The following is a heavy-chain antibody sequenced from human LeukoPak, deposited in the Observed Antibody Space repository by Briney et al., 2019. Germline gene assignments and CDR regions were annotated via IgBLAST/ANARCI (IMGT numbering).Heavy chain of an antibody. J-gene: IGHJ4*02. CDR3: ARVRCGGDCYSGDFDY. Sequence: ASVKVSCKASGYTFTGYYMHWVRQAPGQGLEWMGWINPNSGGTNYAQKFQGRVTMTRDTSISTAYMELSRLRSDDTAVYYCARVRCGGDCYSGDFDYWGQGTLVTVSS. CDR2: INPNSGGT. CDR1: GYTFTGYY. V-gene: IGHV1-2*02. D-gene: IGHD2-21*02.